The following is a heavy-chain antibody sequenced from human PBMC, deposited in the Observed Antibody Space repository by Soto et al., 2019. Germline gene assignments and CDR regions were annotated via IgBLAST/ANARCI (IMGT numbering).Heavy chain of an antibody. CDR2: ISSSGSTL. Sequence: QVQLVESGGGLVKPGGSLGLSCAASGFTCSAYSMRWSRQAPGKGREWVSYISSSGSTLYYADAVKGRFTISRDNAKNSLYLQMNSLRAEDTAVYYCARDVSVTMVRGAPLGQGTLVTVSS. CDR3: ARDVSVTMVRGAP. D-gene: IGHD3-10*01. CDR1: GFTCSAYS. V-gene: IGHV3-11*01. J-gene: IGHJ5*02.